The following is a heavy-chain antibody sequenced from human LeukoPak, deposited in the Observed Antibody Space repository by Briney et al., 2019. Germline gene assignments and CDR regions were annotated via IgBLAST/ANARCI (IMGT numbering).Heavy chain of an antibody. V-gene: IGHV1-69*05. D-gene: IGHD6-19*01. CDR3: ARGVRGCYLSNLTYNWFDP. Sequence: ASVKVSCKASGGTFSSYAISWVRQAPGQGLEWMGGIIPIFGTANYAQKFQGRVTITTDESTSTAYMELSSLRSEDTAVYYCARGVRGCYLSNLTYNWFDPWGQGTLVTVSS. CDR2: IIPIFGTA. CDR1: GGTFSSYA. J-gene: IGHJ5*02.